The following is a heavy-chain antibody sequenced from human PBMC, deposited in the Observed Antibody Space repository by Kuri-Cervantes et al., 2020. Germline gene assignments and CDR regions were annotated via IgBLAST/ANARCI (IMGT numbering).Heavy chain of an antibody. CDR3: ARGAPFTISPLPPIY. Sequence: SVKVSCKASGGTFTNSPFIWVRQAPGQGLEWVGGIIPMFQTAHYAQKFQGRVTITADESTNTTYMDLNSLRSEDTAVYYCARGAPFTISPLPPIYWGQGTLVTVSS. V-gene: IGHV1-69*13. J-gene: IGHJ4*02. D-gene: IGHD3-9*01. CDR1: GGTFTNSP. CDR2: IIPMFQTA.